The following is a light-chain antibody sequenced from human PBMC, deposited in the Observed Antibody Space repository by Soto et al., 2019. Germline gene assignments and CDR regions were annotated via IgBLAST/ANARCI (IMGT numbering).Light chain of an antibody. CDR3: QQANSLPYT. Sequence: DIQMTQSPSSVSASVGDRVTITCRASQGIGIYLAWYQQKPGKAPKLLIYAASTLQSGVPSRFRGSGSGTDFSLTISSLQSEDFATYFCQQANSLPYTFGQGTKLEIK. CDR1: QGIGIY. V-gene: IGKV1-12*01. J-gene: IGKJ2*01. CDR2: AAS.